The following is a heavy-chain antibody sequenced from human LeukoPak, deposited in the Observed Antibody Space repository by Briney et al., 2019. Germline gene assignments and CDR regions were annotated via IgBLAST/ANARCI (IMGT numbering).Heavy chain of an antibody. J-gene: IGHJ4*02. D-gene: IGHD1-26*01. CDR1: GGSISTYY. CDR2: IYYSGST. Sequence: SETLSLTCTVSGGSISTYYWSWIRQPPGKGLEWIGYIYYSGSTNFNPSLKSRVTISVDTSKNQFSLKLTSGTAADTAVYYCARDSGVLGANFDYWGQGTLVTVSS. V-gene: IGHV4-59*01. CDR3: ARDSGVLGANFDY.